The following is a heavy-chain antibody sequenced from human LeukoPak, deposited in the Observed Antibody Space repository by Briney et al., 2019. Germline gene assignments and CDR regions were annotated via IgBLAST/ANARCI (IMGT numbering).Heavy chain of an antibody. CDR2: INPNSGGT. CDR1: GYTFTGYY. CDR3: ARVRGYFDWLLPDY. J-gene: IGHJ4*02. Sequence: ASVKVSCKASGYTFTGYYMHWVRQAPGQGLEWMGRINPNSGGTNYAQKFQGRVTMTRDTSISTAYMELSRLRSDDTAVYYCARVRGYFDWLLPDYWGQGTLVTVSS. V-gene: IGHV1-2*06. D-gene: IGHD3-9*01.